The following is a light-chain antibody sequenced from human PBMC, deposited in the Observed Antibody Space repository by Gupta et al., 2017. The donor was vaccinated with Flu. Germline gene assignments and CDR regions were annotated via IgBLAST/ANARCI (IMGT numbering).Light chain of an antibody. J-gene: IGLJ2*01. CDR1: NIGSKG. Sequence: SYVLTQPPSVSVAPGQTARFTCGGNNIGSKGVHWYQQKPGQAPVLVVCDDSARPSGIPERFSGSNSGNTATLTISRVEAGDEADYYCQVWDSNSDHVVFGGGTKLTVL. CDR3: QVWDSNSDHVV. CDR2: DDS. V-gene: IGLV3-21*02.